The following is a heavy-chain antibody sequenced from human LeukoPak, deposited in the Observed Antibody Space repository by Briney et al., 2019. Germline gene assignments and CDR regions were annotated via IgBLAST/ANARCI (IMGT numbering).Heavy chain of an antibody. D-gene: IGHD6-19*01. J-gene: IGHJ5*02. CDR2: ISSSSSYI. CDR1: GFTFSSYS. Sequence: SGGSLRLSCAASGFTFSSYSMNWVRQAPGKGLEWVSSISSSSSYIYYADSVKGGFTISRDNAKNSLYLQMNSLRAEDTAVYYCARLSSAWFDPWGQGTLVTVSS. CDR3: ARLSSAWFDP. V-gene: IGHV3-21*01.